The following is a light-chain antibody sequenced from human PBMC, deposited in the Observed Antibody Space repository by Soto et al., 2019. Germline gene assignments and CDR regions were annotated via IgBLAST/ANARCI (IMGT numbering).Light chain of an antibody. V-gene: IGLV1-51*01. CDR1: YSNIGDNY. J-gene: IGLJ2*01. Sequence: QSVLTQPPSVSAAPGQKVTISCSGSYSNIGDNYVSWYQHLPGTAPKLLIYDNNKRPSGIPVRFSGSKSGRSATLGITGLQTGDEAEYYCGTWDTSLSAVLFGGGTKLTVL. CDR3: GTWDTSLSAVL. CDR2: DNN.